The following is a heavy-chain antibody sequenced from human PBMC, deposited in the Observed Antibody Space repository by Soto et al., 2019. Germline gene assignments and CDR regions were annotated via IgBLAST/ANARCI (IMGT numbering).Heavy chain of an antibody. Sequence: KPSETLSLTCAVYGGSLSGYYWSWIRQSPGKGLEWIGEINHSGSTNYNPSLKSRVTISVDTSKNQFSLKLSSVTAADTAVYYCARGGRGFLWSGDPSAFDIWGQGTLVTVSS. V-gene: IGHV4-34*01. J-gene: IGHJ3*02. CDR3: ARGGRGFLWSGDPSAFDI. CDR1: GGSLSGYY. CDR2: INHSGST. D-gene: IGHD3-3*01.